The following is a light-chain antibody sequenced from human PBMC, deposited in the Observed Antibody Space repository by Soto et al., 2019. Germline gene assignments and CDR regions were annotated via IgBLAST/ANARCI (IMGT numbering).Light chain of an antibody. Sequence: EIAMTQSPAIVSMSPGDRATLSCRASETVRDSLAWYQQKPGQAPRLLIYTASTRATGTPARFSGSGSGTEFTFTISSLQSEDFAVYYCQQYDKWPPTFGQGTRLEIK. V-gene: IGKV3-15*01. CDR1: ETVRDS. CDR3: QQYDKWPPT. J-gene: IGKJ5*01. CDR2: TAS.